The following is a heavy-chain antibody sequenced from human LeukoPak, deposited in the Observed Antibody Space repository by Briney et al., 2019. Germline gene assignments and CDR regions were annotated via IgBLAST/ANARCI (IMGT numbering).Heavy chain of an antibody. Sequence: GGSLRLSCAASGFSFSGYGMHWVRQAPGKGLEWVAFIRYDGSNKYYADSVKGRFTISRDNSKNTLYLQMNSLRAEDTAVYYCVRGGESTWSWGQGTLVTVSS. CDR1: GFSFSGYG. CDR3: VRGGESTWS. V-gene: IGHV3-30*02. J-gene: IGHJ5*02. D-gene: IGHD2-15*01. CDR2: IRYDGSNK.